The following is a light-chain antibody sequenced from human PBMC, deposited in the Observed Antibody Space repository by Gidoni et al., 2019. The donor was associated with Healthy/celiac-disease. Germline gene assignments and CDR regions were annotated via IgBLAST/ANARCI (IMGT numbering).Light chain of an antibody. Sequence: EIVLTHSPAPLSLSPGERATLSSRASQSVSSYLAWYQQKPGQAPRLLIYDASNRATGIPARFSGSGSGTDFTLTISSLEPEDFAVYYCQQRSNWPRITFGQGTRLEIK. J-gene: IGKJ5*01. V-gene: IGKV3-11*01. CDR2: DAS. CDR3: QQRSNWPRIT. CDR1: QSVSSY.